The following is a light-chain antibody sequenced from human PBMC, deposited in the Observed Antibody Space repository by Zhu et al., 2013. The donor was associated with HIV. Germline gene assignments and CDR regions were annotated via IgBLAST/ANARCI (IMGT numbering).Light chain of an antibody. V-gene: IGKV3-20*01. Sequence: EIVLTQSPGTLSLSPGERAIVSCRASQSVRSNYLAWYQQKPGQAPRLLIYGASSRATGVPDRFSGSGSGTDFTLTISRLEPEDFAVYYCQHSASALYTFGQGTKLEIK. CDR3: QHSASALYT. J-gene: IGKJ2*01. CDR2: GAS. CDR1: QSVRSNY.